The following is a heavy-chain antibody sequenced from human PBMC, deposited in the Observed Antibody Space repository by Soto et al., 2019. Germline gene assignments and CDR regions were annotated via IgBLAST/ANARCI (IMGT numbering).Heavy chain of an antibody. D-gene: IGHD6-19*01. CDR1: GYTFTSYD. J-gene: IGHJ4*02. V-gene: IGHV1-8*01. CDR2: MNPNSGNT. CDR3: ARGSSDSGWYSGGYYFDY. Sequence: ASVKVSCKASGYTFTSYDINWVRQATGQGLEWMGWMNPNSGNTGYAQKFQGRVTMTRNTSISTAYMELSSLRSEDTAVYYCARGSSDSGWYSGGYYFDYWGQGTLVTVSS.